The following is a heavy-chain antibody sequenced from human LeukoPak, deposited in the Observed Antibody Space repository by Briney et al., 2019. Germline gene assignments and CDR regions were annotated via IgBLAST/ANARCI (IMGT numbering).Heavy chain of an antibody. CDR2: IFGSGGSA. CDR1: GFTFNSYA. V-gene: IGHV3-23*01. D-gene: IGHD6-19*01. Sequence: GGSLRLSCAASGFTFNSYAMYWVRQAPGKGLEWVSGIFGSGGSAHYADSVKGRFTISRDNSKNTVYLQMDSLRVDDTSVYYGGKTTTENSSGRYPGWPVDYWGKGTLVTVSS. J-gene: IGHJ4*02. CDR3: GKTTTENSSGRYPGWPVDY.